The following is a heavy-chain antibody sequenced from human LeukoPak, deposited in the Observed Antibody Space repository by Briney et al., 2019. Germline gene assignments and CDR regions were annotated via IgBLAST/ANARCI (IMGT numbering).Heavy chain of an antibody. CDR1: GYTFTSYG. Sequence: ASVKVSCKASGYTFTSYGISWVRQAPGQGLEWMGWISAYNGNTNYAQKLQGRVTMTTDTSTSTAYMELRSLRSDDTAVYYCARGESGYDYWGPYYYYYYMDVWGKGTTVTVSS. CDR3: ARGESGYDYWGPYYYYYYMDV. J-gene: IGHJ6*03. D-gene: IGHD5-12*01. CDR2: ISAYNGNT. V-gene: IGHV1-18*01.